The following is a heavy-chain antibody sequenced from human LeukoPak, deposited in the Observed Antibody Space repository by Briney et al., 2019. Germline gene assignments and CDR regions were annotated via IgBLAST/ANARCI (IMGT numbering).Heavy chain of an antibody. V-gene: IGHV4-39*01. CDR2: IYYRGSA. D-gene: IGHD5-24*01. CDR3: ARRDGYNYRVDY. Sequence: SETLSLTCTVSGGSISSSSYYWGWVRQPPGKGLEWIGSIYYRGSAYYNPSLKSRVTISVDTSKNQFSLKLSSVTAADTAVYYCARRDGYNYRVDYWGQGTLVTVSS. CDR1: GGSISSSSYY. J-gene: IGHJ4*02.